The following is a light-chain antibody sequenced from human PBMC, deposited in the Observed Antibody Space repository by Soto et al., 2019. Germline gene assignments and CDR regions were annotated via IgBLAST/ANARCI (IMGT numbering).Light chain of an antibody. Sequence: QSALTQPASVSGSPGQSITISCTGTSSDVGGYNYVSWYQQYPGKAPKLMIYEVSNRPSGVSNRFSGSKSGNTASLTISGLQAEDEADYYCRSFTSTHTGVFGGGTKLTVL. V-gene: IGLV2-14*01. CDR2: EVS. J-gene: IGLJ3*02. CDR1: SSDVGGYNY. CDR3: RSFTSTHTGV.